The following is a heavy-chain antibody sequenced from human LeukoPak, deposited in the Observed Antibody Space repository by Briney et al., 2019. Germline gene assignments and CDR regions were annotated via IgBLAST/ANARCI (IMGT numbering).Heavy chain of an antibody. Sequence: PGGSLRLSCAASGFIFNNYGLIWVRQAPGKGLEWVSAISNDGGGTNYADFVKGRFTISRDSSKNTLFLQMNSLRAEDTALYYCAKGSSGYFVDLWGQGTLVTVSS. CDR3: AKGSSGYFVDL. V-gene: IGHV3-23*01. CDR1: GFIFNNYG. J-gene: IGHJ5*02. D-gene: IGHD3-22*01. CDR2: ISNDGGGT.